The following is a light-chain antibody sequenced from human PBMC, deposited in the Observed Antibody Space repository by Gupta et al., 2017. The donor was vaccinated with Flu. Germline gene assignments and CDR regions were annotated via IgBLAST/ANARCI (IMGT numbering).Light chain of an antibody. V-gene: IGLV6-57*01. CDR2: DND. CDR3: QYYDSRNPMV. Sequence: FMLTQPHSVSESPWQTVRISCTRSSGNIAANYVQWYQQRPASSPTTLIEDNDRRPSGVPARLSAATDSASTAAYLIISGLAAEDDAYYFCQYYDSRNPMVFGGGTKLTVL. J-gene: IGLJ2*01. CDR1: SGNIAANY.